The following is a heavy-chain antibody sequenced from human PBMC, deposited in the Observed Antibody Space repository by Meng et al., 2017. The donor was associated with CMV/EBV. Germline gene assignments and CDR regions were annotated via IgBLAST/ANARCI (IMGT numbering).Heavy chain of an antibody. D-gene: IGHD3-3*01. J-gene: IGHJ6*02. V-gene: IGHV3-7*01. CDR1: GSTFSAHW. CDR3: ARGPYYDFWSGDYDYYCGMDV. Sequence: GGSLRLSCAASGSTFSAHWMSWVRQAPGKGLEWVANMKQDGSGKYYVDSVKGRFTISRDNAKNSLFLQMNSLRAEDTAVYFCARGPYYDFWSGDYDYYCGMDVWGQGTLVTVSS. CDR2: MKQDGSGK.